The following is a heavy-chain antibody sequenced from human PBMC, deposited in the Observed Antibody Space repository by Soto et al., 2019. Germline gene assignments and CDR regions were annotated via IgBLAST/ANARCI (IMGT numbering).Heavy chain of an antibody. CDR3: AKDLKGYYGSSGLD. CDR1: GFTFTSYA. CDR2: MSGSGGRT. V-gene: IGHV3-23*01. D-gene: IGHD3-22*01. Sequence: EVQLLESGGGLVQPGGSLRLSCAASGFTFTSYAMSWVRQAPGTGLEWVSAMSGSGGRTYYADSEKGRFTISRENSKHTLNLQMNSLRAEDTAVYYCAKDLKGYYGSSGLDWGQGTLVTVSS. J-gene: IGHJ4*02.